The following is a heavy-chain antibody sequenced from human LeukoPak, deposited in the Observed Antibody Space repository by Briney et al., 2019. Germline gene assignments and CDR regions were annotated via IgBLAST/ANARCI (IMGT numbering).Heavy chain of an antibody. Sequence: GGSLRLSCAASGFTFSSYSMNWVRQAPGKGLEWVSSISSSSSYIYYADSVKGRFTISRDNAKNSLYLQMSSLRAEDTAVYYCARDSSSWYPQFDYWGQGTLVTVSS. CDR1: GFTFSSYS. CDR3: ARDSSSWYPQFDY. CDR2: ISSSSSYI. D-gene: IGHD6-13*01. J-gene: IGHJ4*02. V-gene: IGHV3-21*01.